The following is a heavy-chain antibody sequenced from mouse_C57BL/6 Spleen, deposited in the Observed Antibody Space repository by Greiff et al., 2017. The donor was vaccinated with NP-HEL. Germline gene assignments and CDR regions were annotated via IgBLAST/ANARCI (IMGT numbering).Heavy chain of an antibody. J-gene: IGHJ4*01. CDR1: GFTFSDYG. CDR3: ARRDSSGYVWAVDY. V-gene: IGHV5-17*01. CDR2: ISSCSSTL. Sequence: EVKLMESGGGLVKPGGSLKLSCAASGFTFSDYGMHWVRQAPEQGLEWVAYISSCSSTLYYAHTVKGRYTISKDNAKNTLFLQMSSLRSEDTAMYYCARRDSSGYVWAVDYWGQGTSVTVSS. D-gene: IGHD3-2*02.